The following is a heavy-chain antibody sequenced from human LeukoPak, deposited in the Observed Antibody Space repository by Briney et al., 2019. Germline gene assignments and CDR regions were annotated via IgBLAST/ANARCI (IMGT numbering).Heavy chain of an antibody. CDR3: TTLSWFDP. J-gene: IGHJ5*02. Sequence: ASVKVSCNVSGYTLTEFSMHWVRQAPGKGLEWMGGFDPEDGERLYAQKFQGRVTMTEDRSTGTAHMELSSLRSEDTAVYYRTTLSWFDPWGQGTLVTVSS. CDR2: FDPEDGER. CDR1: GYTLTEFS. D-gene: IGHD2/OR15-2a*01. V-gene: IGHV1-24*01.